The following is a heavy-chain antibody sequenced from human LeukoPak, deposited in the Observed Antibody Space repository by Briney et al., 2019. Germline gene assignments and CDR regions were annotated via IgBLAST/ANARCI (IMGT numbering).Heavy chain of an antibody. Sequence: GSLRLSCAASGFTFSIYAMNWVRQAPGKGLEWVSVIGGSADSADYADSVKGRFTISRDDSKNTLYLQMSSLRSEDTAVYYCARGPDSSGYYYFDYWGQGTLVTVSS. CDR1: GFTFSIYA. V-gene: IGHV3-23*01. J-gene: IGHJ4*02. CDR2: IGGSADSA. CDR3: ARGPDSSGYYYFDY. D-gene: IGHD3-22*01.